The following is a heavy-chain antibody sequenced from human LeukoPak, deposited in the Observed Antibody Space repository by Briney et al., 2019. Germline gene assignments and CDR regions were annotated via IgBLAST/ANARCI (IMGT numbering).Heavy chain of an antibody. V-gene: IGHV7-4-1*02. CDR1: GYTFTTYA. Sequence: ASVKVSCKASGYTFTTYAINWVRQAPGQGLEWMGWINTNSGNPTYAQGLTGRFVFSLDTSVSTAYLQISSLKAEDTAVYYCARVGIQQWLVVNYYYMDVWGKGTTVTVSS. CDR3: ARVGIQQWLVVNYYYMDV. J-gene: IGHJ6*03. CDR2: INTNSGNP. D-gene: IGHD6-19*01.